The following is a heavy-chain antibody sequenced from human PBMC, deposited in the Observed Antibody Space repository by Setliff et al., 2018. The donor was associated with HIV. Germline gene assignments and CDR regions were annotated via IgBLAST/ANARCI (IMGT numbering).Heavy chain of an antibody. CDR3: ARLGESGYDFRGFFDF. V-gene: IGHV4-39*01. Sequence: PSETLSLTCTVSGDYIGSRAYYWAWIRQPPGKGLEWIATIYYTGNSYYNPSLQSRVSISVDTSNNQFSLKLHSVSTSDRGVYFCARLGESGYDFRGFFDFWGPGMQVTVSS. J-gene: IGHJ4*02. D-gene: IGHD5-12*01. CDR1: GDYIGSRAYY. CDR2: IYYTGNS.